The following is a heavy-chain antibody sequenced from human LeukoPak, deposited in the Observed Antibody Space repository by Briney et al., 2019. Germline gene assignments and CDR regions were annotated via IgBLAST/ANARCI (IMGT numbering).Heavy chain of an antibody. D-gene: IGHD3-10*01. V-gene: IGHV1-69*05. Sequence: SVTVSCKASGGTFSSYAISWVRQAPGQGLEWMGGIIPIFGTANYAQKLQGRVTMTTDTSTSTAYMELRSLRSDDTAVYYCARDRGHITMVRGVMGYWGQGTLVTVSS. J-gene: IGHJ4*02. CDR2: IIPIFGTA. CDR3: ARDRGHITMVRGVMGY. CDR1: GGTFSSYA.